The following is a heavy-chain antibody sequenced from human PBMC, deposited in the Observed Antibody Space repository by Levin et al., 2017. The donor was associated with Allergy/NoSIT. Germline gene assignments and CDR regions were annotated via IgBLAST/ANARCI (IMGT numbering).Heavy chain of an antibody. Sequence: ASETLSLTCTVSGGSISSSSYYWGWIRQPPGKGLEWIGSIYYSGSTYYNPSLKSRVTISVDTSKNQFSLKLSSVTAADTAVYYCAISSGWYPNWFDPWGQGTLVTVSS. J-gene: IGHJ5*02. V-gene: IGHV4-39*01. CDR2: IYYSGST. D-gene: IGHD6-19*01. CDR1: GGSISSSSYY. CDR3: AISSGWYPNWFDP.